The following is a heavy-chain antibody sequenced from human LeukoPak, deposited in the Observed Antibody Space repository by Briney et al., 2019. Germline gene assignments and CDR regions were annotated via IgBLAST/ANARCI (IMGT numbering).Heavy chain of an antibody. J-gene: IGHJ4*02. CDR2: IIPIFGTA. V-gene: IGHV1-69*13. CDR3: ARDQLPSLRYFPYYFDY. CDR1: GGTFSSYA. D-gene: IGHD3-9*01. Sequence: RASVKVSCKASGGTFSSYAISWVRQAPGQGLEWMGGIIPIFGTANYAQKFQGRVTITADESTSTAYMELSSLRSEDTAVYYCARDQLPSLRYFPYYFDYWGQGTLVTVSS.